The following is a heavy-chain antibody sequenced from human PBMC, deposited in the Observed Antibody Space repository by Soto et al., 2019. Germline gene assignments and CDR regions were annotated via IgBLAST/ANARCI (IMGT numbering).Heavy chain of an antibody. Sequence: PSQTLSLTCAISGDSVSSNSAAWNWIRQSPSRGLEWLGRAYYRSQWYYDSAVSVRSRITVIPDTSKNQFSLQLNSVTPEERALFYFKKKKGDRGTYKVMDVWGKGTTVTVSS. CDR3: KKKKGDRGTYKVMDV. CDR2: AYYRSQWYY. J-gene: IGHJ6*04. CDR1: GDSVSSNSAA. V-gene: IGHV6-1*01. D-gene: IGHD2-21*02.